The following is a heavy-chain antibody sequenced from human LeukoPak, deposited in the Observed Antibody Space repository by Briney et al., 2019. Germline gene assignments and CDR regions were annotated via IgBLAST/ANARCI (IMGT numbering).Heavy chain of an antibody. Sequence: PSETLSLTCAVYGGSFSGYYWSWIRQPPGKGLEWIGEINHSGSTNYNPSLKSRVTISVDASKNQFSLKLSSVTAADTAVYYCARRGARYSYGLHYFDYWGQGTLVTVSS. CDR3: ARRGARYSYGLHYFDY. J-gene: IGHJ4*02. CDR2: INHSGST. D-gene: IGHD5-18*01. V-gene: IGHV4-34*01. CDR1: GGSFSGYY.